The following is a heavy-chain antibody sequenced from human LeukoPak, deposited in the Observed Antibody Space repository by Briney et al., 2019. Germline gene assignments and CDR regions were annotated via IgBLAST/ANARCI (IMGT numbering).Heavy chain of an antibody. CDR3: ARLFDVVITTLSWFDP. CDR2: FYYSGST. CDR1: GGSISSYY. Sequence: PSETLSLTCTVSGGSISSYYWSWIRQPPGKGLEWIGYFYYSGSTNYNPSLKSRVTISVDTSKNQFSLKLSSVTAADTAVYYCARLFDVVITTLSWFDPWGQGTLVTVSS. J-gene: IGHJ5*02. D-gene: IGHD3-22*01. V-gene: IGHV4-59*12.